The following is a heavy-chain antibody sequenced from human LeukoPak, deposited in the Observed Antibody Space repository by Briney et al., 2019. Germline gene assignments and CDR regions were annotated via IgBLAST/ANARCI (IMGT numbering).Heavy chain of an antibody. CDR3: AKEYDFWSGSKYDY. CDR1: GFTFSSYA. D-gene: IGHD3-3*01. J-gene: IGHJ4*02. Sequence: PGGSLRLSCAASGFTFSSYAMSWVRQAPGKGLDWVSAISGSGGSTYYADSVKGRFTISRDNSKNTLYLQMNSLRAEDTAVYYCAKEYDFWSGSKYDYWGQGTLVTVSS. V-gene: IGHV3-23*01. CDR2: ISGSGGST.